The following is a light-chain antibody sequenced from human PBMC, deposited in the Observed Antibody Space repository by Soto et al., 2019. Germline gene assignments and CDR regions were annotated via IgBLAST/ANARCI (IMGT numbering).Light chain of an antibody. V-gene: IGLV2-14*01. Sequence: QSVLTQPASVSGSPGQSIAISCTGTSSDVGGYSYVSWYQQHPGKAPKLMIYDVSNRPSGVSNRFSGSKSGNTASLTISGLQAEDEADYYCSSYTSSSTLDFGTGTKVTVL. J-gene: IGLJ1*01. CDR2: DVS. CDR3: SSYTSSSTLD. CDR1: SSDVGGYSY.